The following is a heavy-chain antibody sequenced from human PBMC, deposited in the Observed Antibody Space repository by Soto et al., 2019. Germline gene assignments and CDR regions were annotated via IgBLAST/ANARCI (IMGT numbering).Heavy chain of an antibody. CDR1: GFTFSSYG. D-gene: IGHD6-13*01. CDR2: ISYDGSSK. J-gene: IGHJ6*02. V-gene: IGHV3-30*18. Sequence: GGSLRLSCAASGFTFSSYGMHWVRQAPGKGLEWVAVISYDGSSKYYADSVKGRFTISRDNSKNTLYLQMNSLRAEDTAVYYCAKPRYSSSWYRRYYYYGMDVWGQGTTVTVSS. CDR3: AKPRYSSSWYRRYYYYGMDV.